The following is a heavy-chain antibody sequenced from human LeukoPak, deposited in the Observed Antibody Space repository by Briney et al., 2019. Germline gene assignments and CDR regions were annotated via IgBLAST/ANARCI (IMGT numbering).Heavy chain of an antibody. V-gene: IGHV3-74*01. CDR1: GFTFSSYW. Sequence: GGSLRLSCVASGFTFSSYWMHWVRQAPGKGLVWVSRNYTDGSTTSYADSVKGRFTISRDNAKNTLYLQTNSLRAEDTAVYYCARDSIQLWPNAIDFWGQGTLVTVSS. J-gene: IGHJ4*02. D-gene: IGHD1-1*01. CDR2: NYTDGSTT. CDR3: ARDSIQLWPNAIDF.